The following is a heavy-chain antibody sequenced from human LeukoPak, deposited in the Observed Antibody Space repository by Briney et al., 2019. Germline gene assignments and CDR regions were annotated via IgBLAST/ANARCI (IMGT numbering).Heavy chain of an antibody. D-gene: IGHD5-18*01. CDR3: ARDRGRGYSYGYSDY. Sequence: PGGSLRLSRAASGFTFSSYSMNWVRQAPGKGLEWVSSISSSSSYIYYADSVKGRFTISRDNAKNSLYLQMNSLRAEDTAVYYCARDRGRGYSYGYSDYWGQGTLVTVSS. CDR2: ISSSSSYI. J-gene: IGHJ4*02. V-gene: IGHV3-21*01. CDR1: GFTFSSYS.